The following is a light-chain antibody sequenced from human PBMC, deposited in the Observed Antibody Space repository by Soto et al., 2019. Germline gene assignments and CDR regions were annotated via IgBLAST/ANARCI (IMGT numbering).Light chain of an antibody. CDR2: EVS. Sequence: QSALTQPASVSGSPGQSITITCTGTSSDVGGYNYVSWYQQHPGKAPKLLIYEVSARPSGVSNRFSGSKSGNTASLTFSGLQAEDEADYHCGAWDDSLNGWVFGGGTKVTVL. J-gene: IGLJ3*02. CDR1: SSDVGGYNY. CDR3: GAWDDSLNGWV. V-gene: IGLV2-14*01.